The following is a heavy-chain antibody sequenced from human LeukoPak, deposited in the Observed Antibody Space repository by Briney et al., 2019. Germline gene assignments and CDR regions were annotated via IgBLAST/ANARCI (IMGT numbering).Heavy chain of an antibody. J-gene: IGHJ4*02. Sequence: SETLSLTCAVSGYSISSSNWWGWIRQPPGKGLEWIGYIYYSGSTYYNPSLKSRVTMSVDTSKNQFSLKLSSVTAVDTAVYYCARNKGSSWIDYWGQGTLVTVSS. CDR2: IYYSGST. CDR1: GYSISSSNW. CDR3: ARNKGSSWIDY. V-gene: IGHV4-28*01. D-gene: IGHD6-13*01.